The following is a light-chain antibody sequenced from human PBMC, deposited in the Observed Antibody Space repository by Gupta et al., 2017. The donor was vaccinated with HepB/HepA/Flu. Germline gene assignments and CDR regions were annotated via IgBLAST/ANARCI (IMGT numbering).Light chain of an antibody. CDR3: QLWDDTSDHLV. CDR2: YDS. V-gene: IGLV3-21*04. Sequence: SVLTQPPSVSVAPGQTASITCGGNNIGRKPVYWYQQKPGQAPVLVIYYDSDRPSGIPERFSGSNSGNTATLTINRVEAGDEDDYYCQLWDDTSDHLVFGGGTKLTVL. J-gene: IGLJ2*01. CDR1: NIGRKP.